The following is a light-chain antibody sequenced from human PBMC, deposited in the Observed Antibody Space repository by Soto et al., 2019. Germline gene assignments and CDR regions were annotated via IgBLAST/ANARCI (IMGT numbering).Light chain of an antibody. CDR3: QHYGS. CDR2: GTS. J-gene: IGKJ1*01. CDR1: QSVSSSY. V-gene: IGKV3-20*01. Sequence: EIALTQSAGTLSWSPGERPTLSCRASQSVSSSYLAWYQQKPGQAPRLLIFGTSNRATDIPDRFSGSGSGTGFTLTISKLEPEDFAVYFCQHYGSFGQGTKVDIK.